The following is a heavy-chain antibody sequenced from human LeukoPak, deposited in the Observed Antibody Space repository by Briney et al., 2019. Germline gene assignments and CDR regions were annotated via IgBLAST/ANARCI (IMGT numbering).Heavy chain of an antibody. CDR3: ASRTYMNVLLWFGELRG. D-gene: IGHD3-10*01. Sequence: SETLSLTCTVSGGSISSSSYYWGWIRQPPGKGLEWIGSIYYSGSTYYNPSLKSRVTISVDTSKNQFSLKLSSVTAADTAVYYCASRTYMNVLLWFGELRGWGQGTLVTVSS. V-gene: IGHV4-39*07. J-gene: IGHJ4*02. CDR1: GGSISSSSYY. CDR2: IYYSGST.